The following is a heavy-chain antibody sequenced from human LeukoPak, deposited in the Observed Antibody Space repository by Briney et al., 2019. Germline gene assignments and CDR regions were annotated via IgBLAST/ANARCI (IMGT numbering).Heavy chain of an antibody. CDR1: GFIFSNYD. CDR3: ARPTSSGWYSH. CDR2: ITGSSRTK. D-gene: IGHD6-19*01. J-gene: IGHJ3*01. V-gene: IGHV3-48*01. Sequence: GGSLRLSCAASGFIFSNYDKNWVRQAQGQGLEWVSYITGSSRTKSYADSVKGRFTISRDNAENSVYLQMNSLRAEDTAVYYCARPTSSGWYSHWGQGTMVTVSS.